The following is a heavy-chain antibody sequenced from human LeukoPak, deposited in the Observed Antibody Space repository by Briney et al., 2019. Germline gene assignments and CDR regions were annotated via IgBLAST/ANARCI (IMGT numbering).Heavy chain of an antibody. J-gene: IGHJ4*02. CDR3: XXXXXTMIVVDY. Sequence: XXXSXXTFXXYAMHWVRQAPGKGLKWVAVTSFDGSDNYYADSVKGRFTISRDNSKNTLYLQMNSLRPDDTAVYYCXXXXXTMIVVDYWGQGTLVTVSS. CDR1: XXTFXXYA. V-gene: IGHV3-30*04. CDR2: TSFDGSDN. D-gene: IGHD3-22*01.